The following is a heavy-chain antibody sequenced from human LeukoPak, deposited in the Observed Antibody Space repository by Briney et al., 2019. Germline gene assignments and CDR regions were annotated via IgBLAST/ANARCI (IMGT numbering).Heavy chain of an antibody. D-gene: IGHD3-9*01. CDR1: GFTFNTYA. J-gene: IGHJ4*02. CDR2: INDAGRTT. CDR3: TNQPILAGSIDS. Sequence: GGSLRLSCATSGFTFNTYAMNWVRQAPGKGLEWASTINDAGRTTYYADSVKGRFTISRDNSKDTVYLQMNNLRAEDTALYYCTNQPILAGSIDSWGQGTLVTVSS. V-gene: IGHV3-23*01.